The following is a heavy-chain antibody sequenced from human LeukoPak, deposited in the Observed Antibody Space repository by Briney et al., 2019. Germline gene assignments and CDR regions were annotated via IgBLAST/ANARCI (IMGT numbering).Heavy chain of an antibody. J-gene: IGHJ6*02. V-gene: IGHV1-69*13. CDR2: IIPIFGTA. CDR1: GGTFSSYA. CDR3: ARGRGYYYGMDV. Sequence: ASVKVSCKASGGTFSSYAISWVRQAPGQGLEWMGGIIPIFGTANYAQKFQGRVTITVDESTSTAYMELSSLRSEDTAVYYCARGRGYYYGMDVWGQGTTVTVSS.